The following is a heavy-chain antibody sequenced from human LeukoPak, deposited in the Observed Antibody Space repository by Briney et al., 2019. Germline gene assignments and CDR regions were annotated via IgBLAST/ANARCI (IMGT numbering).Heavy chain of an antibody. J-gene: IGHJ6*01. CDR2: ISWNSGTK. Sequence: GRSLRLSCAASGFTFDDYAMHWVRQAPGKGLEWVSGISWNSGTKGYADSVKGRFTISRDNAKNSLYLQMNSLRAEDTAVYYCATLHFYAMGVWGQGTTVTVSS. V-gene: IGHV3-9*01. CDR1: GFTFDDYA. CDR3: ATLHFYAMGV.